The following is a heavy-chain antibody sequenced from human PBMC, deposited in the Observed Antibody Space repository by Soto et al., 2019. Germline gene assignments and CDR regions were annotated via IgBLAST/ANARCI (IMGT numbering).Heavy chain of an antibody. CDR2: ISYDGSNK. D-gene: IGHD4-17*01. J-gene: IGHJ4*02. CDR1: GFTFSSYG. V-gene: IGHV3-30*18. Sequence: GGSLRLSCAASGFTFSSYGMHWVRQAPGKGLEWVAVISYDGSNKYYADSVKGRFTISRDNSKNTLYLQMNSLRAEDTAVYYCAKELYGVLDYWGQGTLVTVSS. CDR3: AKELYGVLDY.